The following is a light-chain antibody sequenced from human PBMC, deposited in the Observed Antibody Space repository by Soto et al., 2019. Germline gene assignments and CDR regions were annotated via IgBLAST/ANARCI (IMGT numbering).Light chain of an antibody. CDR3: QQSYGTPLT. Sequence: DIEMTQSPSSLSASVGDRVTITCRASQSISNYLNWYQHKPGKVPKLLIYAASSLQSGVPTRFSGSGSRTDFTLTISSLQPEDFETYYCQQSYGTPLTFGGGTKVEIK. CDR2: AAS. CDR1: QSISNY. V-gene: IGKV1-39*01. J-gene: IGKJ4*01.